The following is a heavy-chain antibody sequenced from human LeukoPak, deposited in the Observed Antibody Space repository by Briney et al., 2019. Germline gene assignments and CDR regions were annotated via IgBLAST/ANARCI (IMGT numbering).Heavy chain of an antibody. J-gene: IGHJ4*02. Sequence: PGGSLRLSCAASGFTFSSYGMHWVRQAPGKGLEWVAVIWYDGSNKYYADSVKGRFTISRDNSKNTLYLQMNSLRAEDTAVYYCARGNSGSFRAFDYWGQGTLVTVSS. CDR2: IWYDGSNK. V-gene: IGHV3-33*01. CDR1: GFTFSSYG. D-gene: IGHD1-26*01. CDR3: ARGNSGSFRAFDY.